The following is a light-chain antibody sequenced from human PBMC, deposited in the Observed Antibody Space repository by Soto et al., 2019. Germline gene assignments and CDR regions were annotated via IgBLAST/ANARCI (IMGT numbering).Light chain of an antibody. Sequence: QAVVIQSPSASASLGASVNLTCTLSGGHNTYAIAWHQQQPEKGPRYLMTLNSDGSHKKGDGIPDRFSGSSSGAERCLSISSLQSEDEADYYCQTWGSGIHVLFGGGTKLTVL. CDR3: QTWGSGIHVL. J-gene: IGLJ2*01. CDR2: LNSDGSH. CDR1: GGHNTYA. V-gene: IGLV4-69*01.